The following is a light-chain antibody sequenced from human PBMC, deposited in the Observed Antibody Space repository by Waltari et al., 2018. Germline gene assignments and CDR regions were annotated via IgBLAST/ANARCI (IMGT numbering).Light chain of an antibody. CDR2: WNN. V-gene: IGLV1-47*01. Sequence: QSVLTPPPSVSGTPRPRLTIPCSGTSSNIVSNFATWYQQFPGTAPKLLIYWNNQRPSGVPDRFSGSKSGTSTSLAISGLRSEDEADYYCAAWDDSLRRKVFGGGTKLTVL. CDR3: AAWDDSLRRKV. CDR1: SSNIVSNF. J-gene: IGLJ3*02.